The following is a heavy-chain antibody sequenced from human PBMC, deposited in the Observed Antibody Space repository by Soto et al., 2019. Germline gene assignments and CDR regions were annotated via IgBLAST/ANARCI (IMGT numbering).Heavy chain of an antibody. CDR1: GGSISSYY. Sequence: QVQLQESGPGLVKSSETLSLTCTVSGGSISSYYWSWLRQSAGKGLEWIGRIYTSGSTNYNPSLKRRLTMSVDTSKNQFSLKLNSVTAADTAVYYCASNTYDILTDFDHLTAFDIWGQGTLVTVSS. CDR2: IYTSGST. D-gene: IGHD3-9*01. V-gene: IGHV4-4*07. CDR3: ASNTYDILTDFDHLTAFDI. J-gene: IGHJ3*02.